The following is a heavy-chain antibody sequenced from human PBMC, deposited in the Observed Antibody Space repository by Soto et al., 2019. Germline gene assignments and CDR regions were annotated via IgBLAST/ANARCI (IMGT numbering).Heavy chain of an antibody. D-gene: IGHD1-26*01. CDR1: GDSVSSNSAA. Sequence: SQTLSLTCAISGDSVSSNSAAWNWIRQSPSRGLEWLGRTYYRSKWYNDYAVSVKSRITINPDTSKNQFSLQLSSVTAADTAVYYCARHYLDGEQPQFQHWGQGTLVTVSS. J-gene: IGHJ1*01. CDR2: TYYRSKWYN. CDR3: ARHYLDGEQPQFQH. V-gene: IGHV6-1*01.